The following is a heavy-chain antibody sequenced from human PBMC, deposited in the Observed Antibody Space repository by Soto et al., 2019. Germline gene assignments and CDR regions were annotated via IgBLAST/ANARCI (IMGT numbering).Heavy chain of an antibody. CDR2: ISGSGGST. Sequence: EVQLLESGGGLLQPGGSLRLSCAASGFSFSSYGMSWVRQGPGKGLEWVSGISGSGGSTYYADSVKGRFTISRDNSKNTLYLQMNSLRAADTAAYYCAKIKRSTWPYYFDYWGQGTLVTVSS. CDR3: AKIKRSTWPYYFDY. V-gene: IGHV3-23*01. J-gene: IGHJ4*02. CDR1: GFSFSSYG.